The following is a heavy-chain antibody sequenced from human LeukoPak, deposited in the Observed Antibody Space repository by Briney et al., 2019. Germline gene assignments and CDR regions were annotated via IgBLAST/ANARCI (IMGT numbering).Heavy chain of an antibody. CDR1: GYSFNSYW. V-gene: IGHV5-51*01. Sequence: GESLKISRKGSGYSFNSYWIGRVRQMPGKSLEWIGIIYPGDSDTRYSPSFQGQVTISADKAISTAYLQWSSLKASDTAMYYCAKVWGGDSSGYYYAFDIWGQGTMVTVSS. J-gene: IGHJ3*02. D-gene: IGHD3-22*01. CDR3: AKVWGGDSSGYYYAFDI. CDR2: IYPGDSDT.